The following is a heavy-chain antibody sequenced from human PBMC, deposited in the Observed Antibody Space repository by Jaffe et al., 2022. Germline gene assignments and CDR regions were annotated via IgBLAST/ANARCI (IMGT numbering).Heavy chain of an antibody. Sequence: EVQLVESGGGLVQPGRSLRLSCAASGFTFDDYAMHWVRQAPGKGLEWVSGISWNSGSIGYADSVKGRFTISRDNAKNSLYLQMNSLRAEDTALYYCAKDILGKWLGRFDYWGQGTLVTVSS. V-gene: IGHV3-9*01. D-gene: IGHD6-19*01. CDR2: ISWNSGSI. CDR1: GFTFDDYA. J-gene: IGHJ4*02. CDR3: AKDILGKWLGRFDY.